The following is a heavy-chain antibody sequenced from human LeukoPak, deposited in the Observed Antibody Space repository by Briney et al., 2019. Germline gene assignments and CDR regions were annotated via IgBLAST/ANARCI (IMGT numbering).Heavy chain of an antibody. CDR1: GYTFTSYD. Sequence: ASVKVSCKASGYTFTSYDINWVRQAPGQGLEWMGRISAYNGNTNYVQKLQGRVTMTTDTSTSTAYMELRSLRSDDTAVYYCARQERITISGVDPGYMDVWGKGTTVTVSS. CDR3: ARQERITISGVDPGYMDV. J-gene: IGHJ6*03. CDR2: ISAYNGNT. D-gene: IGHD3-3*01. V-gene: IGHV1-18*01.